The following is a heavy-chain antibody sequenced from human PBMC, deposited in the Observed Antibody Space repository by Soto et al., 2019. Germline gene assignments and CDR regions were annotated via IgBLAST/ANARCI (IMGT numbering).Heavy chain of an antibody. J-gene: IGHJ4*02. Sequence: GGSLRLSCAASGFTFSTYDMSWVRQAPGKGLEWVSSISGSGGRTYYADSVKGRFTIFRDNSKNTLHLQMNSLRVEDTAVYYCAKRDSGNHWGVDYWGQGTLVTVSS. CDR1: GFTFSTYD. D-gene: IGHD1-26*01. V-gene: IGHV3-23*01. CDR3: AKRDSGNHWGVDY. CDR2: ISGSGGRT.